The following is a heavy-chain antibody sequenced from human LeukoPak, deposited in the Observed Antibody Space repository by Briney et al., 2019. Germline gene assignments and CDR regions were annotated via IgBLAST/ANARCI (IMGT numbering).Heavy chain of an antibody. CDR2: IYYSGST. CDR3: ARAKLGSSGYYYGLELDYYYYYGMDV. V-gene: IGHV4-59*01. D-gene: IGHD3-22*01. Sequence: SETLSLTCTVSGGSISSYYWSWIRQPPGKGLEWIGYIYYSGSTNYNPSLKSRVTISVDTSKNQFSVKLSSVTAADTAVYYCARAKLGSSGYYYGLELDYYYYYGMDVWGQGTTVTVSS. CDR1: GGSISSYY. J-gene: IGHJ6*02.